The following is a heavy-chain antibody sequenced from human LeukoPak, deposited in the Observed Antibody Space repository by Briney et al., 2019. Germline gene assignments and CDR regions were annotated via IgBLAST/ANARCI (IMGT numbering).Heavy chain of an antibody. J-gene: IGHJ4*02. CDR3: ARDRAGFTDY. Sequence: PSETLSLTCTVSGGPISSSSYYWGWIRQPPGKGLEWIGTIYYSGSTYYTPSLKSRVTISVDTSNNQFSLRLNSVTAADTAVYYCARDRAGFTDYWGQGTLVTVSS. D-gene: IGHD3-10*01. CDR2: IYYSGST. CDR1: GGPISSSSYY. V-gene: IGHV4-39*07.